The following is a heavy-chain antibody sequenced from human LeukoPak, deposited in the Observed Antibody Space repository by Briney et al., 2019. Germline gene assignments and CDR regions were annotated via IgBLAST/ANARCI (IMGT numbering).Heavy chain of an antibody. CDR1: GGSINTDNYY. D-gene: IGHD6-25*01. CDR3: ARGSRQRWPGADS. Sequence: PSETLSLTCTVSGGSINTDNYYWSWIRQPPGKGLEWIGEINHSGSTNYNPSLKSRVIISVDTSNNQVSLRLTSVTAADTAVYYCARGSRQRWPGADSWGQGTLVTVSS. CDR2: INHSGST. J-gene: IGHJ4*02. V-gene: IGHV4-39*07.